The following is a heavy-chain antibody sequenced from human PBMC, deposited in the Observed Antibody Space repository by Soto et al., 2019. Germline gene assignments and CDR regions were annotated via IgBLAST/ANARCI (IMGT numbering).Heavy chain of an antibody. CDR2: IIPIFGTA. J-gene: IGHJ6*02. D-gene: IGHD6-13*01. Sequence: SVKVSCKASGGTFSRYAISWVRQAPGQGLEWMGGIIPIFGTANYAQKFQGRVTITADESTSTAYMELSSLRSEDTAVYYCARSHSSRLYGMDVWGQGTTVTVSS. CDR1: GGTFSRYA. V-gene: IGHV1-69*13. CDR3: ARSHSSRLYGMDV.